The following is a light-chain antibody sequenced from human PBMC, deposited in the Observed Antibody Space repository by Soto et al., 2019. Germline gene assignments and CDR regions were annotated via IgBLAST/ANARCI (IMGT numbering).Light chain of an antibody. Sequence: DIQMTQSPSTLSASVGDRVTITCRASQSINTWLAWHQQKPGKAPKLLIYDASSLECGVPSRFSGSGSETEFTLTISSLQPDDFATYYCQQYDSFSGTFGQGIKVEIK. V-gene: IGKV1-5*01. CDR3: QQYDSFSGT. CDR1: QSINTW. J-gene: IGKJ1*01. CDR2: DAS.